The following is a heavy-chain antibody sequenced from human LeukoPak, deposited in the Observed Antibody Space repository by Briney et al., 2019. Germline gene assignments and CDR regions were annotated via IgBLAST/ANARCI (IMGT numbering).Heavy chain of an antibody. CDR3: GASPSATGTERYY. Sequence: GGSLRLSCAASGFTFSSYSMNWVRQAPGKGLEWVSYISSSGSTIYYADSVKGRFTISRDNAKNSLYLQMNSLRAEDTAVYYCGASPSATGTERYYWGQGTLVTVSS. D-gene: IGHD6-13*01. J-gene: IGHJ4*02. V-gene: IGHV3-48*04. CDR2: ISSSGSTI. CDR1: GFTFSSYS.